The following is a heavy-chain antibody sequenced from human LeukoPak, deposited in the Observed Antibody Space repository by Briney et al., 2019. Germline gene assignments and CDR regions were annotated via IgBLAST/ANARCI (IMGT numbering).Heavy chain of an antibody. D-gene: IGHD3-10*01. V-gene: IGHV3-64*01. Sequence: TGGSLRLSCAASGFTLCSYTMHCVRQTPGEGLEFVSAINSGGTTYYGTSVKGRFTISRDNSKNTLYLQMDSLRAEDMAVYYCARDPTVRGIWRFGVDCWSQGTLVTVSS. CDR1: GFTLCSYT. CDR3: ARDPTVRGIWRFGVDC. CDR2: INSGGTT. J-gene: IGHJ4*02.